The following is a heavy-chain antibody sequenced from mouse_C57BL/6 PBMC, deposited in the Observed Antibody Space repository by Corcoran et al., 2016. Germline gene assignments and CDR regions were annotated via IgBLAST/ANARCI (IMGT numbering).Heavy chain of an antibody. Sequence: DVQLQESGPGLVKPSQSLSLTCSVTGYSITSGYYWNWIRQFPGNKLEWMGYISYDGSNNYNPSLKNRISITRDTSKNQFFLKLNSVTTEDTATYYCASGIYYDYGGAYYYAIDYWGQGTSVTVSS. D-gene: IGHD2-4*01. CDR2: ISYDGSN. V-gene: IGHV3-6*01. CDR3: ASGIYYDYGGAYYYAIDY. CDR1: GYSITSGYY. J-gene: IGHJ4*01.